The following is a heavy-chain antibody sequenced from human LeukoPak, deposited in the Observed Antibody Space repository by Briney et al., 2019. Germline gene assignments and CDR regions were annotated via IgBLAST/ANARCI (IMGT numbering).Heavy chain of an antibody. CDR1: GFTFSSYG. J-gene: IGHJ4*02. Sequence: QTGGSLRLSCAASGFTFSSYGMHWVRQAPGKGLEWVAFIRYDGSNKYYADSVKGRFTISRDNSKNTLYLQMNSLRAEDTAVYYCAKDRSSVDGSGSTDYWGQGTLVTVSS. CDR2: IRYDGSNK. CDR3: AKDRSSVDGSGSTDY. V-gene: IGHV3-30*02. D-gene: IGHD3-10*01.